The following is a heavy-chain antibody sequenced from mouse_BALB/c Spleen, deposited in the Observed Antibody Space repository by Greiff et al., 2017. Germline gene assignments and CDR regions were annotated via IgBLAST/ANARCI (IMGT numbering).Heavy chain of an antibody. J-gene: IGHJ3*01. CDR3: NDGYYGV. D-gene: IGHD2-3*01. Sequence: EVQLQQSGAELVRSGPSVKLSCTASGFNINDYYMHWVKQRPEQGLEWIGWIDPENGDTEYAPKFQGKATMTADTSSNTAYLQLSSLTSEDTAVYYCNDGYYGVWGQGTLVTVSA. CDR2: IDPENGDT. V-gene: IGHV14-4*02. CDR1: GFNINDYY.